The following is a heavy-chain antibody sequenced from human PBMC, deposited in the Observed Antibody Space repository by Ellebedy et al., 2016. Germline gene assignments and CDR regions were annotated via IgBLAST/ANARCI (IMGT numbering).Heavy chain of an antibody. J-gene: IGHJ6*02. Sequence: ASVKVSCKASGYTFTSYDINWVRQATGQGLEWMGWMNPNSGNTGYAQKFQGRVTMTRNTSISTAYMELSHLRSEDTAVYYCARGFDGSGSYYYYGMDVWGQGTTVTVS. CDR2: MNPNSGNT. V-gene: IGHV1-8*01. CDR1: GYTFTSYD. CDR3: ARGFDGSGSYYYYGMDV. D-gene: IGHD3-10*01.